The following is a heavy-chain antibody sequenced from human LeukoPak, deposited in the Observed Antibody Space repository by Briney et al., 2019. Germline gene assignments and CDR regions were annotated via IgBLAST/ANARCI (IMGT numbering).Heavy chain of an antibody. D-gene: IGHD3-22*01. J-gene: IGHJ4*02. CDR3: ASALYYYDGSGYSLGY. CDR2: IIPILGIA. V-gene: IGHV1-69*04. Sequence: SVKVSCKASGGTFSSYAISWVRQAPGQGLEWMGRIIPILGIANYAQKFQGRVTITADKSTSTAYMELSSLRSEDTAVYYCASALYYYDGSGYSLGYWGQGTLVTVSS. CDR1: GGTFSSYA.